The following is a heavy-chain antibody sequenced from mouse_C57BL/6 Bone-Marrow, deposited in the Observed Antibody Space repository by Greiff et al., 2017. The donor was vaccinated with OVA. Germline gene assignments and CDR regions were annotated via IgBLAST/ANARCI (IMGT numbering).Heavy chain of an antibody. CDR1: GYTFTSYG. D-gene: IGHD3-2*02. CDR2: IYPRSGTT. J-gene: IGHJ2*01. CDR3: AREQLNLYSIDY. V-gene: IGHV1-81*01. Sequence: VQLQQSGAELARPGASVKLSCKASGYTFTSYGISWVKQRTGQGLEWIGEIYPRSGTTYYNEKFKGKATLTAGKSSSTAFLALRSLPSDDSAVYYCAREQLNLYSIDYWGQGTTLTVSS.